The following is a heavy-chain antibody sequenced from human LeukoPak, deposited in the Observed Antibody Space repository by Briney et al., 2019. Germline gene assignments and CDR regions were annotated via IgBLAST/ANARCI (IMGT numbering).Heavy chain of an antibody. D-gene: IGHD2-2*01. V-gene: IGHV1-69*05. Sequence: SVKVSCKASGGTFSSYAIRWVRQAPGQGLEWMGGIIPIFGTANYAQKFQGRVTITTDESTSTAYMELSSLRSEDTAVYYCARGPLYCSSTSCYSPGYYYYYMDVWGKGTTVTVSS. CDR1: GGTFSSYA. CDR3: ARGPLYCSSTSCYSPGYYYYYMDV. J-gene: IGHJ6*03. CDR2: IIPIFGTA.